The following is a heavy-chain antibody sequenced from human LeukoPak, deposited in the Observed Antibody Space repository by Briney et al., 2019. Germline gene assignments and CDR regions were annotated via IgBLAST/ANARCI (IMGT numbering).Heavy chain of an antibody. CDR2: ISSSSSYI. D-gene: IGHD1-26*01. V-gene: IGHV3-21*01. CDR3: ARSIVGATSPPQNY. CDR1: GFTFSGYS. Sequence: GGSLRLSCAASGFTFSGYSMNWVRQAPGKGLEWVSSISSSSSYIYYADSVKGRFTISRDNAKNSLYLQMNSLRAEDTAVYYCARSIVGATSPPQNYWGQGTLVTVSS. J-gene: IGHJ4*02.